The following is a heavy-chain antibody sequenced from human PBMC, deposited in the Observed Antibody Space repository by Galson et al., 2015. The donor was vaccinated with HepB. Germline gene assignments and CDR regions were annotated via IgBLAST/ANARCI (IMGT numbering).Heavy chain of an antibody. CDR3: ARVGKTEKRDVYYYYGMDV. J-gene: IGHJ6*02. CDR2: TYYRSKWYN. V-gene: IGHV6-1*01. D-gene: IGHD1-14*01. Sequence: CAISGDSVSSNSAAWNWIRQSPSRGLEWLGRTYYRSKWYNDYAVSVKSRITINPDTSKNQFSLQLNSVTPEDTAVYYCARVGKTEKRDVYYYYGMDVWGQGTTVTVSS. CDR1: GDSVSSNSAA.